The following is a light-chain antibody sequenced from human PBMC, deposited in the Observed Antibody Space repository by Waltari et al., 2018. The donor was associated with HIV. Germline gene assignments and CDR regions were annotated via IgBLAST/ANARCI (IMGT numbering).Light chain of an antibody. Sequence: QSVLTQPPPASGTPGQRVTISCSGSSSNLGSNTVNWYHQLPGTAPKLLIYTNNQRPSGVPDRFSGSKSGTSASLAISGLQSEDEADYYCAAWDDSLNGWVFGGGTKLTVL. CDR3: AAWDDSLNGWV. J-gene: IGLJ3*02. CDR1: SSNLGSNT. V-gene: IGLV1-44*01. CDR2: TNN.